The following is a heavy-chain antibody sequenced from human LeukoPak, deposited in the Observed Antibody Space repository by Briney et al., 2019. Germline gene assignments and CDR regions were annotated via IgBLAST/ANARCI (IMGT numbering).Heavy chain of an antibody. Sequence: GGSLRLSCAASGFTFSSYSMNWVRQAPGKGLEWVSYISSSSSTIYYADSVKGRFTISRDNAKNSLYLQMNSLRAEDTAVYYCARMYYYDSSGSLFDYWGQGTLVTVSS. CDR1: GFTFSSYS. CDR2: ISSSSSTI. J-gene: IGHJ4*02. D-gene: IGHD3-22*01. CDR3: ARMYYYDSSGSLFDY. V-gene: IGHV3-48*01.